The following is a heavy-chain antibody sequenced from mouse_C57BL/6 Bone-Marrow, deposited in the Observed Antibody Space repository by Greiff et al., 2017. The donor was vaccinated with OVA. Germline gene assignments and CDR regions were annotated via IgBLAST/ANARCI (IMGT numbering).Heavy chain of an antibody. CDR3: ARDGFYWYFEV. V-gene: IGHV1-64*01. Sequence: VQLQQPGAELVKPGASVKLSCKASGYTFTSYWMHWVKQRPGQGLEWIGMIHPNSGSTNYNEKFKSKATLTVDKSSSTAYMQLSRLTSEDSAVYYCARDGFYWYFEVWGTGTTVTVSS. CDR1: GYTFTSYW. D-gene: IGHD2-3*01. J-gene: IGHJ1*03. CDR2: IHPNSGST.